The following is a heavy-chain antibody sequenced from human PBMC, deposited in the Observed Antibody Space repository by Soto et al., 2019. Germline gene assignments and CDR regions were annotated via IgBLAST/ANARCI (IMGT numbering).Heavy chain of an antibody. Sequence: SETLSLTCAFYGGSFSAYYWSWIRQPPGKGLEWIGEINHSGSTNYNPSLKSRVTISVDTSKNQFSLKLSSVTAADTAVYYCVRDYYYYGMDVWGQGTTVTVSS. CDR3: VRDYYYYGMDV. CDR1: GGSFSAYY. V-gene: IGHV4-34*01. J-gene: IGHJ6*02. CDR2: INHSGST.